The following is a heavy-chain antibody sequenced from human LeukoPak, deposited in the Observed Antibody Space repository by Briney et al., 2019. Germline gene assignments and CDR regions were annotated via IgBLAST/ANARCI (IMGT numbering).Heavy chain of an antibody. V-gene: IGHV3-48*03. Sequence: GGSLRLSCAASGFTFGSYEMSWVRHAPGKGLEWVSYISSGSTIYDADSVKGRFTISRDTAKNSLYLQMNSLRAEDTAVYYCARESIAVAGAPFDYWGQGTLVTVSS. CDR1: GFTFGSYE. CDR2: ISSGSTI. D-gene: IGHD6-19*01. J-gene: IGHJ4*02. CDR3: ARESIAVAGAPFDY.